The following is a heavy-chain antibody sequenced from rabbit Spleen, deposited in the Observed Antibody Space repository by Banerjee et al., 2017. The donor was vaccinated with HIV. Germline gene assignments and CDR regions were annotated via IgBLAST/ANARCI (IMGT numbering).Heavy chain of an antibody. CDR1: GFDFNNCYM. Sequence: QEQLVESGGGLVQPGGSLKLSCKASGFDFNNCYMTWVRQAPGKGPEWIACINIVTGKSVYASWAKGRFTMSRTSSTTVTLQMTSLTAADTATYFCARDAASSFSTYGMDLWGQGTLVTVS. CDR2: INIVTGKS. V-gene: IGHV1S45*01. J-gene: IGHJ6*01. D-gene: IGHD8-1*01. CDR3: ARDAASSFSTYGMDL.